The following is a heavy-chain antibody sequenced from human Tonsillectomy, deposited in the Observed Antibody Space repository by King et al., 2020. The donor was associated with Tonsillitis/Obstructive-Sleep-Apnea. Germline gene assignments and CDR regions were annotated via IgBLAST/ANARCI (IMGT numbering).Heavy chain of an antibody. V-gene: IGHV5-10-1*03. Sequence: VQLVESGAEVKKPGESLRISCKGSGYSFTSYWISWVRQMPGKGLEWMGRIDPSDSYTIYSPSFQGHVTISADKSISTAYLQWSSLKASDTAMYYCAARLGIVGATGYWGQGTLVTVSS. J-gene: IGHJ4*02. D-gene: IGHD1-26*01. CDR1: GYSFTSYW. CDR2: IDPSDSYT. CDR3: AARLGIVGATGY.